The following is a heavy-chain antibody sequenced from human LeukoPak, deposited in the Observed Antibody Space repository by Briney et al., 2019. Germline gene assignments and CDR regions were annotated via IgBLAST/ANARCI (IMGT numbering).Heavy chain of an antibody. V-gene: IGHV1-8*03. CDR1: GYTFTSYD. D-gene: IGHD2-2*01. CDR3: ARRGRNGFVVVPAATYYYYYMDV. Sequence: GASVKVSCKASGYTFTSYDINWVRQAPGQGLEWMGWMNPNSGNTGYAQKFQGRVTITRNTSISTAYMELSSLRSEDTAVYYCARRGRNGFVVVPAATYYYYYMDVWGKGTTVTVSS. CDR2: MNPNSGNT. J-gene: IGHJ6*03.